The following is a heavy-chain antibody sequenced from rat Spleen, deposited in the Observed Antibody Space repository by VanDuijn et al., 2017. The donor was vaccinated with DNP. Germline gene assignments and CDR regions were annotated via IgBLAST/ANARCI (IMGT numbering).Heavy chain of an antibody. CDR1: GFSLTSYG. Sequence: QVQLKESGPGLVQPSQTLSLTCTVSGFSLTSYGVSWVRQPPGKGREWIAAISSGGNTYFNPLLTSRLSIRRDTSKSQVFLKMNSMQTEDTALYFCSRDVPNVLDYWGQGVMVTVSS. D-gene: IGHD5-1*01. V-gene: IGHV2S8*01. CDR3: SRDVPNVLDY. J-gene: IGHJ2*01. CDR2: ISSGGNT.